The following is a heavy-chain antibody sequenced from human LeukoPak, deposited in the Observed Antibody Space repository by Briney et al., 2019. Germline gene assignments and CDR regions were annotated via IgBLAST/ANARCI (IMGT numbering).Heavy chain of an antibody. V-gene: IGHV3-9*01. D-gene: IGHD6-19*01. CDR2: ISWNSGSI. Sequence: GRSLRLSCAASGFTFDDYAMHWVRQAPGKGLEWVSGISWNSGSIGYADSVKGRFTIYRDNAKNSLYLQMNSLRAEDTAMYYCARALYNTGWYPDYFDSWGQGTLVTVSS. CDR3: ARALYNTGWYPDYFDS. CDR1: GFTFDDYA. J-gene: IGHJ4*02.